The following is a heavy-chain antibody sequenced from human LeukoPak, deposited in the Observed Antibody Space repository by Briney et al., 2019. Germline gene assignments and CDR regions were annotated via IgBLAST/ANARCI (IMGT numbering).Heavy chain of an antibody. J-gene: IGHJ4*02. CDR1: GGSISSGSYY. D-gene: IGHD6-13*01. Sequence: SQTLSLTCTVSGGSISSGSYYWSWIRQPAGKGLEWIGRIYTSGSTNYNPSLKSRVTISVDTSKNQFPLKLSSVTAADTAVYYCARFSAGTGGGSVLYWGQGTLVTVSS. V-gene: IGHV4-61*02. CDR2: IYTSGST. CDR3: ARFSAGTGGGSVLY.